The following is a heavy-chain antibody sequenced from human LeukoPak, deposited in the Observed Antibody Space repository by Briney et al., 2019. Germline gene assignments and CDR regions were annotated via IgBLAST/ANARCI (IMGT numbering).Heavy chain of an antibody. CDR2: ISWNSGTI. CDR1: GFTFDDYT. Sequence: GGSLRLSCAASGFTFDDYTMHWVRQAPGKGLEWVSGISWNSGTIDYADSVKGRFTISRDNAKNSLYLQMNSLRAEDTAVYYCARSIAVAGELYSNWGRGTLVTVSS. D-gene: IGHD6-19*01. V-gene: IGHV3-9*01. J-gene: IGHJ4*02. CDR3: ARSIAVAGELYSN.